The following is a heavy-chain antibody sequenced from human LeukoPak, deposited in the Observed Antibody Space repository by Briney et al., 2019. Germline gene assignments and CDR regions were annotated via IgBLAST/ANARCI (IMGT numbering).Heavy chain of an antibody. CDR1: GFTFSSYG. J-gene: IGHJ4*02. CDR2: IRYDGSNK. Sequence: GSLRLSCAASGFTFSSYGMHWVRQAPGKGLEWVAFIRYDGSNKYYADSVKGRFTISRDNSKNTLYLQMNSLRAEDTAVYYCAKDQDIVVVPAASLDYWGQGTLVTVSS. CDR3: AKDQDIVVVPAASLDY. V-gene: IGHV3-30*02. D-gene: IGHD2-2*01.